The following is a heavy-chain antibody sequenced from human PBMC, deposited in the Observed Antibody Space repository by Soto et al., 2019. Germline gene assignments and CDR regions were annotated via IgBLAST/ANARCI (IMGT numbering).Heavy chain of an antibody. Sequence: ASVKVSCKASRYTFTNFYIHWLRQAPGQGLEWMGGIIPIFGTANYAQKFQGRVTITADKSTSTAYMELSSLRSEDTAVYYCAREAGSVLWFGEPSPYYYYYGMDVWGQGTTVTVSS. J-gene: IGHJ6*02. CDR1: RYTFTNFY. D-gene: IGHD3-10*01. V-gene: IGHV1-69*06. CDR3: AREAGSVLWFGEPSPYYYYYGMDV. CDR2: IIPIFGTA.